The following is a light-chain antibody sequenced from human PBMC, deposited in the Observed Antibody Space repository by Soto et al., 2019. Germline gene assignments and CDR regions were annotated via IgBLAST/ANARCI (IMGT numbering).Light chain of an antibody. CDR2: GAS. J-gene: IGKJ3*01. CDR3: RQYGRSPPYT. Sequence: EIVLTQSPGTLSLSPGERATLSCRASQSVNSNYLAWYQQRPGQAPRLLIYGASSRATGLPDRFIGSGSGTDFTLTISRLEPEDFAVYYCRQYGRSPPYTFGPGTKVDIK. V-gene: IGKV3-20*01. CDR1: QSVNSNY.